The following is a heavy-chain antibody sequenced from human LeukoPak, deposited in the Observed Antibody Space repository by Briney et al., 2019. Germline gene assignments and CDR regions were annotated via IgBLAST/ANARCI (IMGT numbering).Heavy chain of an antibody. CDR3: ARRIATAPRWYFDP. V-gene: IGHV3-23*01. Sequence: GGSLRLACVASGFTFRSYAMNWVRQAPGKGLQWVSGISESGVGSNYADSVKGRFTISRDNSKNTLYLQMNSLRAEDTAVYYCARRIATAPRWYFDPWGRGTLVTVSS. CDR1: GFTFRSYA. J-gene: IGHJ2*01. CDR2: ISESGVGS. D-gene: IGHD6-13*01.